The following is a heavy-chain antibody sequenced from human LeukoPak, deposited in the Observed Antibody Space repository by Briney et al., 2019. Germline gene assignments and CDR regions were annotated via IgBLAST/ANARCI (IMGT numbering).Heavy chain of an antibody. CDR3: ARGHLAAAGTLYYYYMDV. CDR1: GGTFSSYA. D-gene: IGHD6-13*01. CDR2: IIPIFGTA. J-gene: IGHJ6*03. V-gene: IGHV1-69*13. Sequence: ASVKVSCKASGGTFSSYAISWVRQAPGQGLEWMGGIIPIFGTANYAQKFQGRVTITADESTSTAYMELSSLRSEDTAVYYCARGHLAAAGTLYYYYMDVWGKGTTVTVSS.